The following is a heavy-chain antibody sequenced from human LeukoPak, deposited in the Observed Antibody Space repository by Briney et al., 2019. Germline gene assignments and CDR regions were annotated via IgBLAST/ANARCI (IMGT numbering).Heavy chain of an antibody. Sequence: PSETLSLTCTVSGDSISSGGYYWSWIRQHPGKGLEWIGYIYYSGSTYYNPSLKSRVTISVDTSKNQFSLKLSSVTAADTAVYYCARAQYYYDSSGYYPYYFDYWGQGTLVTVSS. D-gene: IGHD3-22*01. J-gene: IGHJ4*02. CDR1: GDSISSGGYY. CDR3: ARAQYYYDSSGYYPYYFDY. V-gene: IGHV4-31*03. CDR2: IYYSGST.